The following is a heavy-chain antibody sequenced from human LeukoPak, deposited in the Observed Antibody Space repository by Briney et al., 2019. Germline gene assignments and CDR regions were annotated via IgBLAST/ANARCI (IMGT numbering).Heavy chain of an antibody. D-gene: IGHD2-2*01. CDR1: GGSISSGGYY. V-gene: IGHV4-30-2*01. J-gene: IGHJ5*02. Sequence: PSETLSLTCTVSGGSISSGGYYWSWIRQPPGKGLEWIGYIYHSGSTYYNPSLKSRVTISVDRSKNQFSLKLSSVTAADTAVYYCARGLIVVVPEAEWFDPWGQGTLVTVSS. CDR2: IYHSGST. CDR3: ARGLIVVVPEAEWFDP.